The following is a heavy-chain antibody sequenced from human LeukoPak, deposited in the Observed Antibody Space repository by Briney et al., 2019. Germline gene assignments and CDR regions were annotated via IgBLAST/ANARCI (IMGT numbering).Heavy chain of an antibody. CDR1: GFTFSSYG. CDR3: ARGTRIAAAGSLPYYYYYGMDV. CDR2: IWYDGSNK. Sequence: GGSLRLSCAASGFTFSSYGMHWVRQAPGKGLEWVAVIWYDGSNKYYADSVKGRFTISRDNSKNTLYLQMNSLRAEDTAVYYCARGTRIAAAGSLPYYYYYGMDVWGQGTTVTVSS. D-gene: IGHD6-13*01. V-gene: IGHV3-33*01. J-gene: IGHJ6*02.